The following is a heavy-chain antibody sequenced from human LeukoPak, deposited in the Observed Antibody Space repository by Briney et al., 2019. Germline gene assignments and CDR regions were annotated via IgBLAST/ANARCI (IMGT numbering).Heavy chain of an antibody. D-gene: IGHD3-22*01. J-gene: IGHJ4*02. CDR2: INSDGSST. Sequence: GGSLRLSCAASGFTFSSYCMHWVSHAPGKGLVWVSRINSDGSSTSYADSVKGRFTISRDNAKNTLYLQMNSLRAEDTAVYYCARSYDSSGYYPDYWGQGTLVTVSS. CDR3: ARSYDSSGYYPDY. CDR1: GFTFSSYC. V-gene: IGHV3-74*01.